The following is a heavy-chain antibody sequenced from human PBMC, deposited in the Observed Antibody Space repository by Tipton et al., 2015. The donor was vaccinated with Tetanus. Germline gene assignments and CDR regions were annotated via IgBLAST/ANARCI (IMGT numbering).Heavy chain of an antibody. Sequence: QLVQSGAEVKQPGQSLKISCRGSGFSFPGYYIGWVRQLPGKGPEWMGVNYVEDSQSIYGPSFGGRVTISADKSINTVYLQWASLQASSTAMYYCVRQFGYYGSSGAFDVWGQGTFVTV. J-gene: IGHJ3*01. V-gene: IGHV5-51*01. CDR1: GFSFPGYY. D-gene: IGHD6-6*01. CDR3: VRQFGYYGSSGAFDV. CDR2: NYVEDSQS.